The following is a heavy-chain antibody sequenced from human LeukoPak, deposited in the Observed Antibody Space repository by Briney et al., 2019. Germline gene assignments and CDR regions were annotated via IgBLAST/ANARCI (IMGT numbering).Heavy chain of an antibody. J-gene: IGHJ4*02. V-gene: IGHV3-73*01. CDR1: GFTFSGSA. D-gene: IGHD6-19*01. Sequence: GGSLRLSCAASGFTFSGSAMHWVRQASGKGLEWVGRIRSKANSYATAYAASVKGRFTISRDDSKNTAYLQMNSLKTEDTAVYYCTRLAVAGAFDYWGQGTLVTVSS. CDR3: TRLAVAGAFDY. CDR2: IRSKANSYAT.